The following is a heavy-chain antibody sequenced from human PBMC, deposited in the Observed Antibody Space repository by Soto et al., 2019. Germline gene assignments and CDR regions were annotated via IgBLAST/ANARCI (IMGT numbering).Heavy chain of an antibody. Sequence: GASLKISCKGSGYSFTSYWISWVRQMPGKGLEWMGRIDPIDSYTTYSPSFQGHVTISTDKSINTAYLQWSSLKASDTAMYYCARRYCSSATCPRNYYGMDVWGQGTTVTVSS. V-gene: IGHV5-10-1*01. D-gene: IGHD2-2*01. CDR1: GYSFTSYW. CDR2: IDPIDSYT. CDR3: ARRYCSSATCPRNYYGMDV. J-gene: IGHJ6*02.